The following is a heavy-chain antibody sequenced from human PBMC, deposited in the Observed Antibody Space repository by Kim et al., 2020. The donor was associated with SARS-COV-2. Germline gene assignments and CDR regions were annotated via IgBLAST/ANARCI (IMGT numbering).Heavy chain of an antibody. J-gene: IGHJ4*02. CDR2: INSDGSST. CDR3: ARVRVGKGNFDY. D-gene: IGHD2-15*01. V-gene: IGHV3-74*01. Sequence: GGSLRLSCAASGFTFSSYWMHWVRQAPGKGLVWVSRINSDGSSTSYADSVKGRFTISRDNAKNTLYLQMNSLRAEDTAVYYCARVRVGKGNFDYWGQGTLVTVSS. CDR1: GFTFSSYW.